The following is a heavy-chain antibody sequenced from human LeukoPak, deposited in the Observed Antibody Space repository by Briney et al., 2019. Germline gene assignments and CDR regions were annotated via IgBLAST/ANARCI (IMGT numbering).Heavy chain of an antibody. CDR1: GFTFSSYA. V-gene: IGHV3-30*04. Sequence: PGGSLRLSCAASGFTFSSYAMHWVRQAPGKGLEWVALISYDESNTFYADSVKGRFTISRDNSKNTLYLQMNSLRVEDTAVYYCARECCSGGSCKYFDYWGQGTLVTVSS. CDR2: ISYDESNT. CDR3: ARECCSGGSCKYFDY. D-gene: IGHD2-15*01. J-gene: IGHJ4*02.